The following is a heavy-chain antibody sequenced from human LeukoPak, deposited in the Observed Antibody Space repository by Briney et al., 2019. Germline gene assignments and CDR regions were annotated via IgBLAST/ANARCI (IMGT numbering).Heavy chain of an antibody. Sequence: TLSLTCTVSGGSISSGGYYWSWIRQHPGKGLEWIGYIYYSGSTYYNPSLKSRVTISVDTSKNQFSLKLSSVTAADTAVYYCARADYSSSWIWFDPWGQGTLVTVSS. D-gene: IGHD6-13*01. CDR2: IYYSGST. CDR3: ARADYSSSWIWFDP. CDR1: GGSISSGGYY. V-gene: IGHV4-31*03. J-gene: IGHJ5*02.